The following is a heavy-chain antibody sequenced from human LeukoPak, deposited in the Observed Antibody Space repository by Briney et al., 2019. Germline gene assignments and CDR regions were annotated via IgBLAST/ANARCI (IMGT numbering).Heavy chain of an antibody. CDR3: ARLGNFYGSGRYGPYWFDP. CDR2: FVPSVDVA. D-gene: IGHD3-10*01. CDR1: RGTFPNYD. Sequence: ASVKVSCKASRGTFPNYDISWVRQAPGQGLEWMGRFVPSVDVANYSPKFRGRVTITADKSTTTVFMELSSLRSEDTAVYYCARLGNFYGSGRYGPYWFDPWGQGTLVTVSS. V-gene: IGHV1-69*04. J-gene: IGHJ5*02.